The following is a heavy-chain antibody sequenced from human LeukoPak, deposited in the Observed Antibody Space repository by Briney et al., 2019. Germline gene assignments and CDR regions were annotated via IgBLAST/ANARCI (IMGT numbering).Heavy chain of an antibody. CDR1: GGPISSGSYY. D-gene: IGHD3-22*01. J-gene: IGHJ5*02. CDR3: ARERDYDSSGYYYSWFDP. V-gene: IGHV4-61*02. CDR2: IYTSGST. Sequence: ASQTLSLTCTVSGGPISSGSYYWSWIRQPAGKGLEWIGRIYTSGSTNYHPSLKSRVTISVDTSKNQFSLKLSSVTAADTAVYYCARERDYDSSGYYYSWFDPWGQGTLVTVSS.